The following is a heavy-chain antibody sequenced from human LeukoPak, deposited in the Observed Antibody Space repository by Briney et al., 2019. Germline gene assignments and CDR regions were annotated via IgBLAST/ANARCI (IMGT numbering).Heavy chain of an antibody. CDR2: INHSGST. J-gene: IGHJ4*02. Sequence: SETLSLTCTVSGGSISSSYWSWIRQPPGKGLEWIGEINHSGSTNYNPSLKSRVTISVDTSKNQFSLKLSSVTAADTAVYYCARGRYDSSGYYQYYFDYWGQGTLVTVSS. CDR1: GGSISSSY. V-gene: IGHV4-34*01. CDR3: ARGRYDSSGYYQYYFDY. D-gene: IGHD3-22*01.